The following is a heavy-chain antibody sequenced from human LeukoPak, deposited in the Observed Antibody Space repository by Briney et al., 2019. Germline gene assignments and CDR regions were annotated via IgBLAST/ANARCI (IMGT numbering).Heavy chain of an antibody. D-gene: IGHD3-10*01. CDR2: ISGDGGST. CDR3: AKDSGSYLNDAFDI. J-gene: IGHJ3*02. V-gene: IGHV3-43*02. Sequence: VSLISGDGGSTYYADSVKGRFTISRDNSKNSLYLQMNSLRTEDTALYYCAKDSGSYLNDAFDIWGQGTMVTVSS.